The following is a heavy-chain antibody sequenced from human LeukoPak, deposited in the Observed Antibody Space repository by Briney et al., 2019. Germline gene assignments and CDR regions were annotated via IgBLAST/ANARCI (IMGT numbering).Heavy chain of an antibody. Sequence: GGSLRLSCAASGFTISRSYMNWVRQAPGKGLEWVSYISSSSSTIYYADSVKGRFTISRDNAKNSLYLQMNSLRDEDTAVYYCARSVLRLGELSLDYWGQGTLVTVSS. D-gene: IGHD3-16*02. CDR2: ISSSSSTI. CDR1: GFTISRSY. V-gene: IGHV3-48*02. J-gene: IGHJ4*02. CDR3: ARSVLRLGELSLDY.